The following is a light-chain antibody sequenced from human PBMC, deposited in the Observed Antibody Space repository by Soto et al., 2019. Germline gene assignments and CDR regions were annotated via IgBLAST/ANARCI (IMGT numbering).Light chain of an antibody. J-gene: IGLJ2*01. CDR1: SSDVGGYKY. CDR2: DVT. CDR3: CSYAGSYTHVV. V-gene: IGLV2-11*01. Sequence: QSALTQPRSVSGSPGQSVTISCTGTSSDVGGYKYVSWYQQHPGKAPKLMIYDVTERPSGVPDRFSGSKSGNTASLTISGLQAEDEADYYCCSYAGSYTHVVFGGGTKVTV.